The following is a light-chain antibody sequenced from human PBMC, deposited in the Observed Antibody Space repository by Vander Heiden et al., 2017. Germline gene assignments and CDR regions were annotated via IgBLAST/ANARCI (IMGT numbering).Light chain of an antibody. CDR1: NNESNS. J-gene: IGLJ2*01. V-gene: IGLV3-21*02. Sequence: YVLTQPPSVAAAPGETARITCGGDNNESNSVNSYQPRPGRAPVLVVFDDSDRPSGIPGRFSGSNSLNTATLTISRVEGGDEADYYCHVWDSLSDHVVFGGGTKLTVL. CDR3: HVWDSLSDHVV. CDR2: DDS.